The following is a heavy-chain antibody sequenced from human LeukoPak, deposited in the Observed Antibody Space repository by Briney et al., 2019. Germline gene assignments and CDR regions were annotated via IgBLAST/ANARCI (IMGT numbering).Heavy chain of an antibody. D-gene: IGHD5-24*01. V-gene: IGHV4-59*01. CDR2: IYYSGST. Sequence: SETLSLTCSVSGGAISRYYWSWIRQPPGKGLEWIGYIYYSGSTNYNPSLKSRVTISVDTSENQFSLKLSSVTAADTAVYYCARGSRRDGYNYFDYWGQGTLVTVSS. CDR3: ARGSRRDGYNYFDY. CDR1: GGAISRYY. J-gene: IGHJ4*02.